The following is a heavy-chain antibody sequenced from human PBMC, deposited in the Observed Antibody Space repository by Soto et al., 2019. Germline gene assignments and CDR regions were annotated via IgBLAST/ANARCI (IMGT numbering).Heavy chain of an antibody. Sequence: EVQLVESGGGLVQPGGSLRLSCAASGFTFSSYWMSWVRQAPGKGLEWVANIKQDGSEKYYVDSVKGRFTISRDNAKNSLYLQMNSLRAEDTAVYYCAREGGGITIFGVVINQKGGFDYWGQGTLVTVSS. V-gene: IGHV3-7*01. CDR1: GFTFSSYW. CDR3: AREGGGITIFGVVINQKGGFDY. D-gene: IGHD3-3*01. CDR2: IKQDGSEK. J-gene: IGHJ4*02.